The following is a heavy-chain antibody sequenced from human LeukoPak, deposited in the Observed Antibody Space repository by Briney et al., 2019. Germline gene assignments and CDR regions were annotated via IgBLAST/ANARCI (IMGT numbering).Heavy chain of an antibody. CDR2: IWYDGSNK. CDR1: GFTFSSYG. CDR3: ARGLAAAGTAY. Sequence: TGGSLRLSCATSGFTFSSYGMHWVRQAPGKGLEWVAVIWYDGSNKYYADSVKGRFTISRDNSKNTLCLQMNSLRAEDTALYYCARGLAAAGTAYWGQGTLVTVSS. J-gene: IGHJ4*02. D-gene: IGHD6-13*01. V-gene: IGHV3-33*01.